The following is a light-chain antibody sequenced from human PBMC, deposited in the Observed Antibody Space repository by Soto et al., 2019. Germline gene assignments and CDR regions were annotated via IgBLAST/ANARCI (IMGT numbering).Light chain of an antibody. CDR2: AAS. CDR1: QSISTY. J-gene: IGKJ3*01. Sequence: DIHMTQTPSSLSASVGDRVTITWRASQSISTYLNWYQQKAGKAPKVMIHAASSLQSGVPSRFSGSGSGTDFTLTISSLQPEDFGTYYCQQSYSTPFTFAPGTKVDIK. V-gene: IGKV1-39*01. CDR3: QQSYSTPFT.